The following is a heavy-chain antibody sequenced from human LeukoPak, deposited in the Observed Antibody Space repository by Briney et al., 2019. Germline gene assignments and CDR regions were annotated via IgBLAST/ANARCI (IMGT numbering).Heavy chain of an antibody. CDR3: ARDSVVPAAQLDY. CDR1: GFTFSSYK. Sequence: SGGSLRLSCVASGFTFSSYKMNWVRQAPEKGLEWVSYIVTSGTTIYYADSVKGRFTISRDNAKNSLYLQMNSLRAEDTAVYYCARDSVVPAAQLDYWGQGTLVTVSS. V-gene: IGHV3-48*03. CDR2: IVTSGTTI. D-gene: IGHD2-2*01. J-gene: IGHJ4*02.